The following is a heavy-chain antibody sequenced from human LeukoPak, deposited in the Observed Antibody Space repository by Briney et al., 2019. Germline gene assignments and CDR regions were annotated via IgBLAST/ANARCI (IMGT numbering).Heavy chain of an antibody. CDR2: INPNSGVT. Sequence: ASVKVSCKASGYTFTSYYMHWVRQAPGQGLEWMGWINPNSGVTNYAQNFQGRVTMTRDTSISTAYMELSRLRSDGTAVYYCARGNWWFFESWGQGTLVTVSS. J-gene: IGHJ4*02. D-gene: IGHD2-8*02. CDR1: GYTFTSYY. CDR3: ARGNWWFFES. V-gene: IGHV1-2*02.